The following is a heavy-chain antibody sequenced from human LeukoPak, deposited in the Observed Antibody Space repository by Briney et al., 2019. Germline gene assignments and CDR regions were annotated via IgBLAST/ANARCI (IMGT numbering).Heavy chain of an antibody. CDR1: GYSFTSYW. V-gene: IGHV5-51*01. D-gene: IGHD6-13*01. Sequence: GESLKISCQDSGYSFTSYWLGWVRQMSGKGLEWMGIIYPADSDTIYSPSFQGRVTVSADKSINTAYLQWSSLKASDTATYYCAMTSPEYGSSWYYWGQGTLVTVSS. CDR2: IYPADSDT. CDR3: AMTSPEYGSSWYY. J-gene: IGHJ4*02.